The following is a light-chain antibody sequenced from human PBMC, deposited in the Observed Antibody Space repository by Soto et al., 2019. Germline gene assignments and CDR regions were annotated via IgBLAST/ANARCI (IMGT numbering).Light chain of an antibody. CDR2: LDT. CDR1: NLGERY. CDR3: QAWDDTTGVV. Sequence: SYELTQPPSVSVSPGQTASITCSGANLGERYACWYQQKPGQSPVLVIYLDTERPSGIPERFSGSNSGNTATLTISGTQAVDEADYYCQAWDDTTGVVFGGGTKLTVL. V-gene: IGLV3-1*01. J-gene: IGLJ2*01.